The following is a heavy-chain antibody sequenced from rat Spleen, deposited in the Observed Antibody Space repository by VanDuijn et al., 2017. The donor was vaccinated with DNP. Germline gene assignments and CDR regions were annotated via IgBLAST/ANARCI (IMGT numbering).Heavy chain of an antibody. J-gene: IGHJ2*01. D-gene: IGHD3-8*01. CDR2: IIYDGSRT. CDR3: TSNPHIRTAAPFDY. CDR1: GFTLTNYG. V-gene: IGHV5-29*01. Sequence: EVQLVESDGGLVQPGGSLKLSCAASGFTLTNYGMAWVRQAPKKGLEWVATIIYDGSRTYCRDSVKGRFTISTDNAESTLYLQVNSLRSEDTATYYCTSNPHIRTAAPFDYWGQGVMVTVSS.